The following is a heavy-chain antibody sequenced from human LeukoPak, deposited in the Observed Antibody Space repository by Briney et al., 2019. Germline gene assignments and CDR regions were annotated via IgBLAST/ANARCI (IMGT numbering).Heavy chain of an antibody. CDR2: ISWNSGSI. J-gene: IGHJ3*02. D-gene: IGHD3-22*01. CDR1: GFTFGDYA. CDR3: AKLHHYCDSSGYYSAYAFDI. Sequence: PGGSLRLSCAASGFTFGDYAMRWVRHAPGKGLEWVSGISWNSGSIGYADSVKGRFTISRDNAKNSLYLQMNSLRAEDTALYYCAKLHHYCDSSGYYSAYAFDIWGQGTMVTVSS. V-gene: IGHV3-9*01.